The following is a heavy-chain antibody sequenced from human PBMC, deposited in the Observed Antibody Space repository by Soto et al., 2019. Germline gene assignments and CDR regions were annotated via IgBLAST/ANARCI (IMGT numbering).Heavy chain of an antibody. CDR3: AKFSLESSSSGRYYYGMDV. J-gene: IGHJ6*02. CDR2: ISGSGGST. V-gene: IGHV3-23*01. CDR1: GFTFSSYA. D-gene: IGHD6-6*01. Sequence: EVQLLESGGGLVQPGGSLRLSCAASGFTFSSYAMSWVRQAPGKGLEWVSAISGSGGSTYYADSVKGRFTISRDNSKNTLYLQLNSLRAEDTAVYYCAKFSLESSSSGRYYYGMDVWGQGTTVTVSS.